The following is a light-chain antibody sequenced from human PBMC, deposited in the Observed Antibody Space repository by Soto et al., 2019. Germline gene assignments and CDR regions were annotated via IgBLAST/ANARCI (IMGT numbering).Light chain of an antibody. CDR1: QSISSW. CDR3: QQYNDNWT. CDR2: KAS. J-gene: IGKJ1*01. V-gene: IGKV1-5*03. Sequence: DIQLTQSPSTLSASVGDRVTITYRASQSISSWLAWYQQKPGKAPKLLIYKASTLQSGVPSRFSGSGSGTEFTLAISSLQPDDSATYYCQQYNDNWTFGQGTK.